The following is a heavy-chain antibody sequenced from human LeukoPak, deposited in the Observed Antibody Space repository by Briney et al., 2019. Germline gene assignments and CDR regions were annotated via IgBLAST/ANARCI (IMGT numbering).Heavy chain of an antibody. D-gene: IGHD1-1*01. CDR1: GYTFTSYA. CDR3: ARFERERAFDI. CDR2: INAGNGNT. V-gene: IGHV1-3*01. J-gene: IGHJ3*02. Sequence: ASVKVSCKASGYTFTSYAMHWVRQAPGQRLEWMGWINAGNGNTKYSQKFQGRATITRDTSASTAYMELSSLRSEDTAVYYCARFERERAFDIWGQGTMVTVSS.